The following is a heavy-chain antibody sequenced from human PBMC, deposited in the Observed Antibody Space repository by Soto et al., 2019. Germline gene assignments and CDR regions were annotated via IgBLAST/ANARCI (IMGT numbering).Heavy chain of an antibody. V-gene: IGHV3-23*01. Sequence: EVQLLESGGGLIQPGGSLRLSCVASGFTFRSYAMSWVRRAPGKGLEWVSAVSGSGGTSYFADSVRGRFTISRDDSNQCLYLPAGNLRVELTAESFGAEGRGCSWNVYYWGPGPLVIFSS. D-gene: IGHD1-1*01. CDR1: GFTFRSYA. CDR3: AEGRGCSWNVYY. J-gene: IGHJ4*02. CDR2: VSGSGGTS.